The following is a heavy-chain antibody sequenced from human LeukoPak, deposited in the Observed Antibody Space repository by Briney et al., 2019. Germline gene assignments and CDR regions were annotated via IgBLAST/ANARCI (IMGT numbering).Heavy chain of an antibody. V-gene: IGHV3-23*01. D-gene: IGHD6-19*01. CDR2: ISGDGGRT. Sequence: GGTLRLSCAGSGFSFANYGMTWVRQAPGKGLEWVSSISGDGGRTYYADSVKGRFTISRDNSKNTLYLQMNSLKIEDRAVYYCTTEMSGASRSVAVAQFDHWGQGTLVTVSS. CDR3: TTEMSGASRSVAVAQFDH. CDR1: GFSFANYG. J-gene: IGHJ4*02.